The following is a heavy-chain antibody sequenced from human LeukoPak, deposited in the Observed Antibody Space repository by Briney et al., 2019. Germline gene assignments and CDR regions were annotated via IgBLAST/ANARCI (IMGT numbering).Heavy chain of an antibody. CDR3: ARDNSDYGVLNWFDP. Sequence: PSETLSLTCTVSGVSISSHYWSWLRQPAGKGLEWIGRIYTSGSTNYNPSLKTRVTMSVDTSKNQFSLKLSSVTAADTAVYYCARDNSDYGVLNWFDPWGQGTLVTVSS. V-gene: IGHV4-4*07. CDR2: IYTSGST. J-gene: IGHJ5*02. CDR1: GVSISSHY. D-gene: IGHD4-17*01.